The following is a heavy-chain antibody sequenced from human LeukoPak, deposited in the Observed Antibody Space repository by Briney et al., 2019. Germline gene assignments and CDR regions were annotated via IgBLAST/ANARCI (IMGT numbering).Heavy chain of an antibody. CDR1: GGSFSGYY. Sequence: SETLSLTCAVYGGSFSGYYWSWIRQPPGKGLEWIGYIYYSGSTNYNPSLKSRVTISVDTSKNQFSLKLSSVTAADTAVYYCARANKLKPYSSGFDYWGQGTLVTVSS. V-gene: IGHV4-59*01. CDR3: ARANKLKPYSSGFDY. CDR2: IYYSGST. J-gene: IGHJ4*02. D-gene: IGHD6-19*01.